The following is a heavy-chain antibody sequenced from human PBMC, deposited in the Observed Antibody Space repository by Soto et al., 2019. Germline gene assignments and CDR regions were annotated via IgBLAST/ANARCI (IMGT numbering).Heavy chain of an antibody. V-gene: IGHV1-3*01. Sequence: GASVKVSCKASGYSLTTYAMHWARQAPGQRLEWMGWIHAVNGNTKYSQKFQGRVTITRDTSANTAYMELSSLRSEDTAVYYCAKFTPLRSFDYWGQGTLVTVSS. D-gene: IGHD4-17*01. CDR2: IHAVNGNT. CDR1: GYSLTTYA. CDR3: AKFTPLRSFDY. J-gene: IGHJ4*02.